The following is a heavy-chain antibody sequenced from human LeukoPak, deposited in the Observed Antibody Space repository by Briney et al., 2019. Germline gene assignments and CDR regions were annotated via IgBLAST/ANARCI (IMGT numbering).Heavy chain of an antibody. J-gene: IGHJ4*02. CDR3: ASHSGTYYSGSYLDY. CDR2: ISDTGDST. D-gene: IGHD1-26*01. CDR1: GFTFSSYA. V-gene: IGHV3-23*01. Sequence: PGGSLRLSCAASGFTFSSYAMSWVRQAPGKGLEWVSGISDTGDSTYDADSVKGRSTISRDNSKNTLYLQMNSLRGEDTAVYYCASHSGTYYSGSYLDYWGQGTLVTVSS.